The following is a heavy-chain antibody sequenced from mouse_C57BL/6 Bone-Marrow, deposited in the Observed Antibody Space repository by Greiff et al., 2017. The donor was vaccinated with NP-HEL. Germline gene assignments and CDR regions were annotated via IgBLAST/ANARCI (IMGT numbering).Heavy chain of an antibody. CDR1: GFSFNTYA. CDR2: IRSKSNNYAT. Sequence: EVQLVESGGGLVQPKGSLKLSCAASGFSFNTYAMNWVRQAPGKGLEWVARIRSKSNNYATYYADSVKDRFTISRDDSESMLYLQMNNLKTEDTAMYYCVRSFYYGSSYFDHWGQGTTLTVSA. D-gene: IGHD1-1*01. CDR3: VRSFYYGSSYFDH. J-gene: IGHJ2*01. V-gene: IGHV10-1*01.